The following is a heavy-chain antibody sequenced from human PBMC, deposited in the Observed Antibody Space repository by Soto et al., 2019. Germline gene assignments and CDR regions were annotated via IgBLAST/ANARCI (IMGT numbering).Heavy chain of an antibody. CDR1: GGSVSSNRGA. CDR2: TYYRSKWYN. J-gene: IGHJ6*03. Sequence: LPRTGDISGGSVSSNRGAWNWIRQSPSRGLEWLGRTYYRSKWYNDYAVSVKSRITINPDTSKTQFSLQLNSVTPEDTAVYYCARDWVYGAPIPIYHPGTDVWGKRTTVPVFS. V-gene: IGHV6-1*01. CDR3: ARDWVYGAPIPIYHPGTDV. D-gene: IGHD4-17*01.